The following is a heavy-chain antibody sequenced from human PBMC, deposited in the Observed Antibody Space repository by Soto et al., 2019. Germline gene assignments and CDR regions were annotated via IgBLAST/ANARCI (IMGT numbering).Heavy chain of an antibody. D-gene: IGHD6-13*01. Sequence: GASVKVSCKASGGTFSSYAISWVRQAPGQGLEWMGGIIPIFGTANYAQKFQGRVTITADESTSTAYMELSSLRSEDTAVYYCARDSFIAAAATGYYYYYGMDVWGQGTTVTVSS. J-gene: IGHJ6*02. V-gene: IGHV1-69*13. CDR1: GGTFSSYA. CDR3: ARDSFIAAAATGYYYYYGMDV. CDR2: IIPIFGTA.